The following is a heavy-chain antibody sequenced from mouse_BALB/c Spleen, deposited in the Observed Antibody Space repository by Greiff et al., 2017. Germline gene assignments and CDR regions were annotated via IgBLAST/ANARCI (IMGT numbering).Heavy chain of an antibody. V-gene: IGHV5-4*02. CDR1: GFTFSDYY. J-gene: IGHJ4*01. CDR3: ARVYGYDGYAMDY. Sequence: EVKVVESGGGLVKPGGSLKLSCAASGFTFSDYYMYWVRQTPEKRLEWVATISDGGSYTYYPDSVKGRFTISRDNAKNNLYLQMSSLKSEDTAMYYCARVYGYDGYAMDYWGQGTSVTVSS. D-gene: IGHD2-2*01. CDR2: ISDGGSYT.